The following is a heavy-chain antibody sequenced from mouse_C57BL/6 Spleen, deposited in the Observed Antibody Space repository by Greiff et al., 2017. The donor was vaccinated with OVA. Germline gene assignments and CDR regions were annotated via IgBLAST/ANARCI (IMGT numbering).Heavy chain of an antibody. CDR2: IDPSDSYT. CDR1: GYTFTSYW. V-gene: IGHV1-69*01. D-gene: IGHD3-2*02. CDR3: ARDSSGPAMDY. Sequence: VQLQQSGAELVMPGASVKLSCKASGYTFTSYWMHWVKQRPGQGLEWIGEIDPSDSYTNYNQKFKGKSTLTVDKSSSTAYMQLSSLTSEDSAVYYCARDSSGPAMDYWGQGTSVTVSS. J-gene: IGHJ4*01.